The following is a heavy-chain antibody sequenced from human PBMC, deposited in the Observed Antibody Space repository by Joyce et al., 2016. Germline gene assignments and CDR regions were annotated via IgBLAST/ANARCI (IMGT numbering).Heavy chain of an antibody. D-gene: IGHD4-23*01. V-gene: IGHV3-23*01. CDR2: ISTSDSLT. CDR1: EFSFSSFP. J-gene: IGHJ4*02. Sequence: EVQLLKSGGGLVQPGGSLRLSCGTSEFSFSSFPMSWVRQAPGKGLEWVSAISTSDSLTYYTDSVKGRFTISRDNSNNTLFLQMNNRIAEDTAVYYCARHLDYGGNSGGLDFDYWGQGTLVTVSS. CDR3: ARHLDYGGNSGGLDFDY.